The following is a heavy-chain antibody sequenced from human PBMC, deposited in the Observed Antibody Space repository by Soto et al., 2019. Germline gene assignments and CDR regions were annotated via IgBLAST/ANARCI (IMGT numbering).Heavy chain of an antibody. V-gene: IGHV5-10-1*01. Sequence: XDSLKVTWQCSGNSFTSYWISWARQLPGKGLEWMGRIDPSESYTNYSPSFQGHVTISADKSISTAYLQWSSLKASDTAMYYCARYSLSRSGWHLDDYWARRILVNVSS. D-gene: IGHD6-19*01. J-gene: IGHJ4*02. CDR1: GNSFTSYW. CDR2: IDPSESYT. CDR3: ARYSLSRSGWHLDDY.